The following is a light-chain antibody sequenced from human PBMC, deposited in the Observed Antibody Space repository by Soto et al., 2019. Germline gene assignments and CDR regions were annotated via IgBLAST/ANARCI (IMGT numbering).Light chain of an antibody. CDR2: WAS. J-gene: IGKJ1*01. Sequence: DIVMTQSPDSLAVSLGERATINCKSSQSVLYSSNNKNYSAWYQQKPGQPPKLLIYWASTRESGVPDRFSGSGSGTDFTLTISSLQAEDVAVYYCQQYYSTLWTFGQGTKVDMK. V-gene: IGKV4-1*01. CDR1: QSVLYSSNNKNY. CDR3: QQYYSTLWT.